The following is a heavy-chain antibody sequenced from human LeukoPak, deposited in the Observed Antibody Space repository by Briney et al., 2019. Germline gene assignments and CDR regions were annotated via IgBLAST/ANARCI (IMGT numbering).Heavy chain of an antibody. D-gene: IGHD3-10*01. Sequence: PGRSLRLSCAASGFTFSSYGMHWVRQAPGKGLEWVAVISYDGSNKYYADSVKGRFTISRDNSKNTLYLQMNSLRAEDTAVYYCAKGLWFREVDAFDIWGQGTMVTVSS. CDR1: GFTFSSYG. V-gene: IGHV3-30*18. CDR3: AKGLWFREVDAFDI. J-gene: IGHJ3*02. CDR2: ISYDGSNK.